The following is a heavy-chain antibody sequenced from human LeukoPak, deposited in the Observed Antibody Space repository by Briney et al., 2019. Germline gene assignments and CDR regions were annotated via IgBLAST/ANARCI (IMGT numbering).Heavy chain of an antibody. CDR3: ARIRSSGWGPNFDY. Sequence: KPSETLSLTCTVSGGSISPYYWSWIRQPPGKGLKWIGYIYYSGSTNYNPSLKSRVTISVDTSKNQFSLKLSSVTTADTAVYYCARIRSSGWGPNFDYWGQGTLVTVSS. V-gene: IGHV4-59*01. CDR1: GGSISPYY. D-gene: IGHD6-19*01. CDR2: IYYSGST. J-gene: IGHJ4*02.